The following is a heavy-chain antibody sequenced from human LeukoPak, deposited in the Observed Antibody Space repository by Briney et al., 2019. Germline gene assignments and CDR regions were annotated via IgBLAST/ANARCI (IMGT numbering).Heavy chain of an antibody. V-gene: IGHV4-34*01. CDR1: GGSFSGYY. CDR3: ARCKFSGHGNSYGRVFDY. CDR2: INHSGST. D-gene: IGHD5-18*01. Sequence: SETLSLTCAVYGGSFSGYYWSWIRQPPGKGLEWIGEINHSGSTNYNPSLKSRVTISVDTSKNQFSLKLSSVTAADTAVYYCARCKFSGHGNSYGRVFDYWGQGTLVTVSS. J-gene: IGHJ4*02.